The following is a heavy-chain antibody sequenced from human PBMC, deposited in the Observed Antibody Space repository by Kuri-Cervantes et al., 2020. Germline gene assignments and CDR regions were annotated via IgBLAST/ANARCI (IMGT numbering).Heavy chain of an antibody. CDR3: AKDLALYGSGSYNYFDH. V-gene: IGHV3-53*05. D-gene: IGHD3-10*01. J-gene: IGHJ4*02. CDR2: IYSGGST. CDR1: GFTVSSNY. Sequence: GESLKISCAASGFTVSSNYMSWVRQAPGKGLEWVSVIYSGGSTYYADSVKGRFTISRDNSKNTLYLQMNSLRPEDTALYFCAKDLALYGSGSYNYFDHWGQGTLVTVSS.